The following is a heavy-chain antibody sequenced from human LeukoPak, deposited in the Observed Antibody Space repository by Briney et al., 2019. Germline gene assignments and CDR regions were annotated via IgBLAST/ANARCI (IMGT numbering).Heavy chain of an antibody. CDR1: GFTFSSYG. Sequence: GGSLRLSCAASGFTFSSYGMHWVRQAPGKGLEWVAFIRYDGSNHYYGDSVKGRFTISRDTSKNTLYLQMNSLRSEDTAVCYCARSYYHDSNGYFPDYWGQGTLVTVSS. CDR3: ARSYYHDSNGYFPDY. CDR2: IRYDGSNH. J-gene: IGHJ4*02. D-gene: IGHD3-22*01. V-gene: IGHV3-30*02.